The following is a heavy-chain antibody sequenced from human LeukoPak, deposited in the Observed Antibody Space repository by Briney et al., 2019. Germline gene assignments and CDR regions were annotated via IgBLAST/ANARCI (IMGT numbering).Heavy chain of an antibody. J-gene: IGHJ3*02. Sequence: GGSLRLSCAASGFTFSDYYMSWIRQAPGKGLEWVSYISSSGSTIYYADSVKGRFTISRDNAKNSLYLQMNSLRAEDTAVYYCARVFNLNYYDSSGPTCAFDIWGQGTMVTVPS. D-gene: IGHD3-22*01. CDR2: ISSSGSTI. CDR1: GFTFSDYY. CDR3: ARVFNLNYYDSSGPTCAFDI. V-gene: IGHV3-11*01.